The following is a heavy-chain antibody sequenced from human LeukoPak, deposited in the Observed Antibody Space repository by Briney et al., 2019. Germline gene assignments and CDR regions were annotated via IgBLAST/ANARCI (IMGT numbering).Heavy chain of an antibody. J-gene: IGHJ6*03. CDR1: GYTFTSYG. D-gene: IGHD2-2*01. Sequence: ASVKVSCKASGYTFTSYGISWVRQAPGQGLEWMGWISAYNGNTNYAQKLQGRVTMTTDTSTSTAYMELRSLRSDDTAVYYCARVYCSSTSCLYYYYYMDVWGKGTTVTISS. CDR3: ARVYCSSTSCLYYYYYMDV. CDR2: ISAYNGNT. V-gene: IGHV1-18*01.